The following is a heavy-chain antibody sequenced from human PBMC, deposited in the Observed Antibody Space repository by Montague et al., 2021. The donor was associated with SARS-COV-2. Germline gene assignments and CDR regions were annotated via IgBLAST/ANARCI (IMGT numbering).Heavy chain of an antibody. CDR2: ISYDGSSK. V-gene: IGHV3-30-3*01. D-gene: IGHD2/OR15-2a*01. Sequence: SLRLSCAASGFTFSSYAIHWVRQAPGKGLEWVAVISYDGSSKYYADSVKGRFTISRDNSKNTLYLQMNSLRAEDTAVYYCARTLLDYYGMDVWGQGTTVTVSS. CDR3: ARTLLDYYGMDV. CDR1: GFTFSSYA. J-gene: IGHJ6*02.